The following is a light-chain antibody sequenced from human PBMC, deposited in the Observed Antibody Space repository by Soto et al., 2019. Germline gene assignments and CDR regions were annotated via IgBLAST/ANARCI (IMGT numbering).Light chain of an antibody. J-gene: IGKJ5*01. CDR1: QSVTRN. Sequence: VMTQSPVDLAVSPGERATLSCRASQSVTRNLAWYQQKPGQAPRLLIYGASTRATGIPARFSGSGSGTDFTLTISGLQSEDFAVFYCQQYNSWPITFGQGTRLEIK. V-gene: IGKV3-15*01. CDR2: GAS. CDR3: QQYNSWPIT.